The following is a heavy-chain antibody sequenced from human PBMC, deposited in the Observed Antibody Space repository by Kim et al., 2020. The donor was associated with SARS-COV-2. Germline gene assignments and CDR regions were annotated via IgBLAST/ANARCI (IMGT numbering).Heavy chain of an antibody. V-gene: IGHV4-34*01. CDR3: ARGDYYGSGRYYYYYYGMDV. Sequence: SETLSLTCAVYGGSFSGYYWSWIRQPPGKGLEWIGEINHSGSTNYNPSLKSRVTISVDTSKNQFSLKLSSVTAADTAVYYCARGDYYGSGRYYYYYYGMDVWGQGTTVTVSS. D-gene: IGHD3-10*01. J-gene: IGHJ6*02. CDR1: GGSFSGYY. CDR2: INHSGST.